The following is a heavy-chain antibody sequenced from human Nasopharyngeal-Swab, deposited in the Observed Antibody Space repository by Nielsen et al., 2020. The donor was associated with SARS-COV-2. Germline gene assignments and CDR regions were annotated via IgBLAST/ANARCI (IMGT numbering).Heavy chain of an antibody. D-gene: IGHD5-18*01. CDR1: GFTVSTNY. CDR2: TYSGGNT. Sequence: GESLKISCAASGFTVSTNYMSWVRQAPGKGLEWVSVTYSGGNTYYADSVKGRFTISTDNSDTTLYLQMNSLRTEDTAVYYCARAPGRLYSYGSPLGSYSYYYYMDVWGKGTTVTVSS. CDR3: ARAPGRLYSYGSPLGSYSYYYYMDV. V-gene: IGHV3-53*01. J-gene: IGHJ6*03.